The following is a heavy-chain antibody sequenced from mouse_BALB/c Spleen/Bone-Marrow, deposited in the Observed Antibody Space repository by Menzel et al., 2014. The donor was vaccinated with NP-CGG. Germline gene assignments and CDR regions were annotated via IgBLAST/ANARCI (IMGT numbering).Heavy chain of an antibody. J-gene: IGHJ3*01. CDR3: AMYYYGSSLFAY. CDR2: IDPANGNT. Sequence: VQLQQSGAELVKPGASLMLSCTASGFNITDTYMHWVKQRPEQGLEWIGRIDPANGNTKYDPKLQGKAPITADTSSNPANLQLSSLASEDTAVYYYAMYYYGSSLFAYWGQGTLVTVSA. V-gene: IGHV14-3*02. CDR1: GFNITDTY. D-gene: IGHD1-1*01.